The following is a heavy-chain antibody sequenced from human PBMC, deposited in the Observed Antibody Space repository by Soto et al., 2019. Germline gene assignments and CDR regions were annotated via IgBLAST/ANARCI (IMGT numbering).Heavy chain of an antibody. J-gene: IGHJ4*01. CDR3: SRVTSIPASGDY. Sequence: QVPLVQSGAEVKKPGASVKVSCKASGYTFTNYGINWVRQAPGQGLEWLGWVSAYNGERRYAQRVQARVIMTTDTSTTTAYMELRSLRSDDTAVYYCSRVTSIPASGDYWGQGTRVTVSS. CDR2: VSAYNGER. D-gene: IGHD6-6*01. V-gene: IGHV1-18*01. CDR1: GYTFTNYG.